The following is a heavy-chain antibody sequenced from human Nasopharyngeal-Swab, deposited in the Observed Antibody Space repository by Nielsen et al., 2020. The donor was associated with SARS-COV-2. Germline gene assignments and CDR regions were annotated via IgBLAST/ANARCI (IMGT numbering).Heavy chain of an antibody. D-gene: IGHD3-3*01. J-gene: IGHJ4*02. V-gene: IGHV1-18*01. CDR3: ARDRIFGVVITAVDY. Sequence: ASVKISCKASGYTFTSYGISWVRQAPGQGLEWMGWISAYNGNTNYAQKLQGRVTMTTDTSTSTAYMELRSLRSDDTAVHYCARDRIFGVVITAVDYWGQGTLVTVSS. CDR2: ISAYNGNT. CDR1: GYTFTSYG.